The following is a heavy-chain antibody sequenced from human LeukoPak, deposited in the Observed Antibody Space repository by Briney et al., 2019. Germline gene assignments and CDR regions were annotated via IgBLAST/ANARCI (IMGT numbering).Heavy chain of an antibody. CDR1: GFPFSSYA. V-gene: IGHV3-64*04. CDR3: ASFDWGSSPN. Sequence: GGSLRLSCSASGFPFSSYAMHWVRQAPGKGLEYVSAISDSGGSTYYVDSVKGRFTISRDNYKNTLYLQMNSLKPEDTARYCCASFDWGSSPNWGQGSRVTVSS. D-gene: IGHD3-9*01. CDR2: ISDSGGST. J-gene: IGHJ4*02.